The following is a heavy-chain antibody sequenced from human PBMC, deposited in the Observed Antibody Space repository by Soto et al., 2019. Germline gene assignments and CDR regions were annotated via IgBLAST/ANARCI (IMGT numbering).Heavy chain of an antibody. CDR2: ISYDRSNK. CDR3: AKGMVRSDIIVVPAAIRAWGYYYYGMDV. J-gene: IGHJ6*02. V-gene: IGHV3-30*18. CDR1: GFTLSSYG. Sequence: GGSLRLSCAASGFTLSSYGMHWVRQAPGNGLEWVAVISYDRSNKYYADSVKGRFTIYRDHSKNTLYLQMNSLRAEDTAVYYCAKGMVRSDIIVVPAAIRAWGYYYYGMDVWGQGTTVTVSS. D-gene: IGHD2-2*02.